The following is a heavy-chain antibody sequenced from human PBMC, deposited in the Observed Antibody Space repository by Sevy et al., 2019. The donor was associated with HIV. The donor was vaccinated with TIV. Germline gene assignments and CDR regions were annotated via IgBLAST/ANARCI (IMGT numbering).Heavy chain of an antibody. D-gene: IGHD3-10*01. J-gene: IGHJ5*02. CDR2: IYYSGST. CDR3: AGRNSGREGEYWFDP. Sequence: SETLSLTCTVSGGSISSGAYYWSWIRQHPGKGLECIGYIYYSGSTYYNPSLKSRVTISVDTSKNKFSLSLSSVTAAGTAVYYCAGRNSGREGEYWFDPWGQGTLVTVSS. CDR1: GGSISSGAYY. V-gene: IGHV4-31*03.